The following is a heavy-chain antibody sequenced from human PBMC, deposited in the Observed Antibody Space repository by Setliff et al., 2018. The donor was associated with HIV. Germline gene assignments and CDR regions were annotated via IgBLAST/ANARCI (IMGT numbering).Heavy chain of an antibody. CDR1: GFTFNSYG. V-gene: IGHV3-30*18. CDR3: AKDWTRIDAFDI. CDR2: ISYDGDQE. Sequence: GGSLRLSCAASGFTFNSYGLHWVRQAPGKGLEWVAVISYDGDQEYYADSVKGRFTISRDNSKNTLYLQMNSLRAEDTAVYYCAKDWTRIDAFDIWGQGTMVTVSS. D-gene: IGHD3-3*01. J-gene: IGHJ3*02.